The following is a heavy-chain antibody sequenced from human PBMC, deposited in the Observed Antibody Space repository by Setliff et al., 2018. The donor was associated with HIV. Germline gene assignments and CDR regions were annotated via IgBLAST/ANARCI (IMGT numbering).Heavy chain of an antibody. CDR3: AKDKGQKYADY. CDR1: GFSFSSYW. Sequence: GGSLRLSCAASGFSFSSYWMSWVRQAPGKGLEWVSAISGSGGSTYYADSVTGRFTISRDDSKNTLYLQMNSLRAEDTAVYYCAKDKGQKYADYWGQGTVVTVSS. V-gene: IGHV3-23*01. J-gene: IGHJ4*02. D-gene: IGHD3-10*01. CDR2: ISGSGGST.